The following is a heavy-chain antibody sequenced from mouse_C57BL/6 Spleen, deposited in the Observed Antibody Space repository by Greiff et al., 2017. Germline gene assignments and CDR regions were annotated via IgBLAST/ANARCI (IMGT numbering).Heavy chain of an antibody. Sequence: QVHVKQSGAELVKPGASVKLSCKASGYTFTSYWMHWVKQRPGQGLEWIGMIHPNSGSTNYNEKFKSKATLTVDKSSSTAYMQLSSLTSEDSAVYYCARSGYYGSTHYYAMDYWGQGTSVTVSS. CDR3: ARSGYYGSTHYYAMDY. J-gene: IGHJ4*01. CDR2: IHPNSGST. D-gene: IGHD1-1*01. V-gene: IGHV1-64*01. CDR1: GYTFTSYW.